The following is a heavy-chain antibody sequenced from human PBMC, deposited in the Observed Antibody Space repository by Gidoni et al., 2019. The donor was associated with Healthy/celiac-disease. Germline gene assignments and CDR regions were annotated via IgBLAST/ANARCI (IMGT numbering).Heavy chain of an antibody. CDR1: GGSISSSTYY. D-gene: IGHD2-2*01. CDR2: IYYSGST. J-gene: IGHJ4*02. V-gene: IGHV4-39*01. CDR3: ARLGGDIVVVPAASYYFDY. Sequence: LQLQESGPVLLKPSETPSLPCPFPGGSISSSTYYWGWIRQPPGKGLEWIGSIYYSGSTYYNPSLKSRVTISVDTSKNQFSLKLISVTAADTAVYYCARLGGDIVVVPAASYYFDYWGQGTLVTVSS.